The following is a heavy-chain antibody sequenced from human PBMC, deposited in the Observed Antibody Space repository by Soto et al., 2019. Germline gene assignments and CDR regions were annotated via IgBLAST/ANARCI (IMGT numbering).Heavy chain of an antibody. D-gene: IGHD5-12*01. Sequence: EVQLLESGGGLVQPGGSLRLSCAASGFTFSSYAMSWVRQAPGKGLEWVSAISGSGGSTYYADSVKGRFTISRDNSKNTLYLQMNSLRAEDTAVYYCAKEWKWLRFRQYNWFDPWGQGTLVTVSS. V-gene: IGHV3-23*01. CDR3: AKEWKWLRFRQYNWFDP. J-gene: IGHJ5*02. CDR1: GFTFSSYA. CDR2: ISGSGGST.